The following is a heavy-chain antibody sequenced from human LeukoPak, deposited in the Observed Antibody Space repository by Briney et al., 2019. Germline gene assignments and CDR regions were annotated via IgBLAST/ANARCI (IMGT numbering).Heavy chain of an antibody. CDR3: TTDKDIVVVGPHGAFDI. V-gene: IGHV3-53*01. Sequence: GGSLRLSCAASGFPVSSNYMTWVRQAPQKGLEWVSTIHSDGTTYYVDSVKGRFLISRDISQNTVYLEMNSLRAEDAAVYYCTTDKDIVVVGPHGAFDIWGQGTMVTVSS. CDR2: IHSDGTT. CDR1: GFPVSSNY. J-gene: IGHJ3*02. D-gene: IGHD2-2*01.